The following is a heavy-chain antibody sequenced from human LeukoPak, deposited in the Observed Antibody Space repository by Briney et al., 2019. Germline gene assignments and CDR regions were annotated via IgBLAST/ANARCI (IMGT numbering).Heavy chain of an antibody. Sequence: GGSLRLSCAASGFTFSRDWMSWVRQAPGKGPEWVANIKEDGTKIDYVDSVRCRFTISRDNAKNSLYLQMNSLRAEDTAVYYCAKAGYWGQGTLVTVSS. CDR1: GFTFSRDW. V-gene: IGHV3-7*01. CDR3: AKAGY. J-gene: IGHJ4*02. CDR2: IKEDGTKI.